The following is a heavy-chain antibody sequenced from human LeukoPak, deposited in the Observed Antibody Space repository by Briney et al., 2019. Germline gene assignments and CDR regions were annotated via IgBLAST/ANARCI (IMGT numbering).Heavy chain of an antibody. J-gene: IGHJ4*02. Sequence: GEPLTISCQGFGYRFTSNWIGWVGQMPGKGLEWMGIIHPLDHDIKYSPSFQGQITMSADKSTAYLHWSSLKASDTAIYHCARRLNNNGWAPPVDKWGQGTLVTVS. D-gene: IGHD6-19*01. CDR1: GYRFTSNW. CDR3: ARRLNNNGWAPPVDK. V-gene: IGHV5-51*01. CDR2: IHPLDHDI.